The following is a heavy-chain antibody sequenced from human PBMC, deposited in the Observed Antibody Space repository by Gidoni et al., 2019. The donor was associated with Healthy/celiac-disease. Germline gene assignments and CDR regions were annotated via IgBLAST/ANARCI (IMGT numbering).Heavy chain of an antibody. CDR3: AKDIRAVAGAFDY. V-gene: IGHV3-9*01. CDR1: GFPFDDYA. J-gene: IGHJ4*01. Sequence: EVQLVESGGGLVQPGRSLRLSCAASGFPFDDYAMHWVRQAPGKGLEWVSGISWNSGSIGYADSVKGRFTISRDNAKNSLYLQMNSLRAEDTALYYCAKDIRAVAGAFDYWGHGTLVTVSS. D-gene: IGHD6-19*01. CDR2: ISWNSGSI.